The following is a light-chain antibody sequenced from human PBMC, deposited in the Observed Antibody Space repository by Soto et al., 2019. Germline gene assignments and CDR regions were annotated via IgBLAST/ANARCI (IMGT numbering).Light chain of an antibody. CDR2: DVS. CDR1: SSDVGGYNY. CDR3: SSYTSISFYV. J-gene: IGLJ1*01. Sequence: QSVLTQPASVSGSPGQSITISCTGTSSDVGGYNYVSWYQQHPGKAPKLMIYDVSNRPSGVSNRFSGSKAGNTASLTISGLQADDEADYYCSSYTSISFYVFGTGTKVTV. V-gene: IGLV2-14*01.